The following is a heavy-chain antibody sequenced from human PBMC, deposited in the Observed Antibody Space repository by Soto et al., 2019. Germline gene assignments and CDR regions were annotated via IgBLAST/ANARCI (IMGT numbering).Heavy chain of an antibody. CDR3: ARQRYYYGSGSYYLDY. D-gene: IGHD3-10*01. Sequence: QLQLRESGPGLVKPSETLSLTCTVSGGSIGSSSYYWGWIRQPPGKGLEWIGSIYYSGSTYYNPSLKSRVTISVDTSKNQFSLKLSSVTAADTAVYYCARQRYYYGSGSYYLDYWGQGTLVTVSS. CDR2: IYYSGST. J-gene: IGHJ4*02. V-gene: IGHV4-39*01. CDR1: GGSIGSSSYY.